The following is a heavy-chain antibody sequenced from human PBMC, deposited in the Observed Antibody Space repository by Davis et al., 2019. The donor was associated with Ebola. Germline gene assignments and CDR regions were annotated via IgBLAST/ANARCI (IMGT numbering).Heavy chain of an antibody. D-gene: IGHD1-14*01. Sequence: ASGKVSGKASGYTCTSYESNWVRQATGQGLEWMGWMNPNSGNTYYAHKFQGRVSMTRNTSISTAYMELSGLTSEDTAVYYCARERAGTRLDPWGQGTRVTVSS. J-gene: IGHJ5*02. CDR3: ARERAGTRLDP. V-gene: IGHV1-8*02. CDR1: GYTCTSYE. CDR2: MNPNSGNT.